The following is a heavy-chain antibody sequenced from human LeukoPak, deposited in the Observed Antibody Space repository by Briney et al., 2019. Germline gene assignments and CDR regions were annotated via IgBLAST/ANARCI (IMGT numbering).Heavy chain of an antibody. J-gene: IGHJ4*02. Sequence: GALVKVSCKASGYTFTGYYMHWVRQAPGQGLEWMGWINPNTGDTNFAQKFQGRVSMTRDTSISTAYMELSRLTSDDTAVYYCATSEGRYCSSTSCYTFDYWGQGTLVTVSS. D-gene: IGHD2-2*01. CDR2: INPNTGDT. CDR3: ATSEGRYCSSTSCYTFDY. V-gene: IGHV1-2*02. CDR1: GYTFTGYY.